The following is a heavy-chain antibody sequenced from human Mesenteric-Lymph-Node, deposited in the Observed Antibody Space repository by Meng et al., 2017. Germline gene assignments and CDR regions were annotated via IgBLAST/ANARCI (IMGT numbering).Heavy chain of an antibody. V-gene: IGHV3-30*07. CDR3: ARDSNYFYVDY. D-gene: IGHD5-24*01. CDR1: GFTFSNKA. J-gene: IGHJ4*02. CDR2: ISYDASNQ. Sequence: GESLKISCTASGFTFSNKAMHWVRQAPGKGLEWVALISYDASNQYYADSVKGRFTISRDNSKNTLYLQMNSLRAEDTAIYYCARDSNYFYVDYWGQGTLVTVSS.